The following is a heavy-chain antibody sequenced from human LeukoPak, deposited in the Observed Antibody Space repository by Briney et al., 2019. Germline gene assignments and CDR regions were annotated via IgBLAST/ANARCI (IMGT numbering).Heavy chain of an antibody. CDR1: GFTFSSYA. CDR3: AKATYSLAPVGPYYFDY. J-gene: IGHJ4*02. V-gene: IGHV3-23*01. Sequence: GGSLRLSCAASGFTFSSYAMSWVRQAPGKGLEWVSAISGSGGSTYYADSVKGRFTISRDNSKNTLYLQMNSLRAEDTAVYYCAKATYSLAPVGPYYFDYWGQGTLVTVSS. D-gene: IGHD2-21*01. CDR2: ISGSGGST.